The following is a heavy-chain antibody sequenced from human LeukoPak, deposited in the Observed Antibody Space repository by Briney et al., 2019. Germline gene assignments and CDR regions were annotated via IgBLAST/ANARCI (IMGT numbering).Heavy chain of an antibody. CDR1: GFTFSDHY. CDR3: AKDVDYGDYVVY. V-gene: IGHV3-72*01. D-gene: IGHD4-17*01. Sequence: PGGSLRLSCAASGFTFSDHYMDWVRQAPGKGLEWVGRTRNKANSYTTEYAASVKGRFTISRDDSKNSLYLQMNSLRAEDTAIYYCAKDVDYGDYVVYWGQGTLVTVSS. CDR2: TRNKANSYTT. J-gene: IGHJ4*02.